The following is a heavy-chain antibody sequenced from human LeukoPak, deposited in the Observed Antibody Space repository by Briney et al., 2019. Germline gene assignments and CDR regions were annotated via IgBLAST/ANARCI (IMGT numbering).Heavy chain of an antibody. Sequence: GGSLRLSCAASGFTFSTYSMNWVRQAPGKGLEWVSSISSSSSYIYYADSVKGRFTISRDNAKNSLYLQMNSLRAEDTAVYYCARAGGSSSWYYFDYWGQGTLVTVSS. CDR3: ARAGGSSSWYYFDY. CDR1: GFTFSTYS. D-gene: IGHD6-13*01. J-gene: IGHJ4*02. V-gene: IGHV3-21*01. CDR2: ISSSSSYI.